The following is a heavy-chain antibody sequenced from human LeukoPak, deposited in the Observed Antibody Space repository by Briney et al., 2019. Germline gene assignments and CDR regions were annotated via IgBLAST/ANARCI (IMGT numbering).Heavy chain of an antibody. J-gene: IGHJ6*03. CDR1: GFTFNNYA. V-gene: IGHV3-23*01. D-gene: IGHD1-1*01. Sequence: PGGSLRLSCAASGFTFNNYAMSWVRQAPGMGLEWLSYVSGSGGATYYAASVKGRFAISRDNSKNTVYLQMGSLRAEDTAVYYCAKNGGGTYKYYMDVWGNGTTVTVSS. CDR3: AKNGGGTYKYYMDV. CDR2: VSGSGGAT.